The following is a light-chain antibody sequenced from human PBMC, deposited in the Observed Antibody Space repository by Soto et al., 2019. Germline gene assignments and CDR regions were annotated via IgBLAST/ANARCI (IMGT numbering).Light chain of an antibody. CDR2: AAS. Sequence: DIQMTQSPSSLSASVGDRVTITCRASQGISNYLAWYQQKPGKVPKLLIDAASTLQSGVPSRFSGSGSGTDFTLTISSLQPEDVASYYCLKYSRARHTFGQGTKLEIK. V-gene: IGKV1-27*01. J-gene: IGKJ2*01. CDR3: LKYSRARHT. CDR1: QGISNY.